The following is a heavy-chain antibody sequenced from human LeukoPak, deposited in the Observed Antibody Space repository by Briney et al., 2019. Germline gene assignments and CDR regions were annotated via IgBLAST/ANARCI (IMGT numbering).Heavy chain of an antibody. CDR3: ARVPLSDPSGHYYPH. Sequence: GASVKVSCTTSGYTFTNYGMHWVRQAPRQSPEWMGWINTGNGNTKSSQKFQDRVTLTRDTSASTAYMELNSLSSEDTAVYYCARVPLSDPSGHYYPHWGQGTLVTASS. J-gene: IGHJ1*01. CDR1: GYTFTNYG. CDR2: INTGNGNT. D-gene: IGHD3-22*01. V-gene: IGHV1-3*04.